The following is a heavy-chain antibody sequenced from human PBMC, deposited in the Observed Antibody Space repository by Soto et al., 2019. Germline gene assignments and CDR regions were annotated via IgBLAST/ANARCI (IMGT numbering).Heavy chain of an antibody. CDR3: TTAGGQPTDYDFWSGYYLPFDY. J-gene: IGHJ4*02. CDR2: IKSKTDGGTT. D-gene: IGHD3-3*01. CDR1: GFTFSNAW. Sequence: GGSLRLSCAASGFTFSNAWMNWVRQAPGKGLEWVGRIKSKTDGGTTDYAAPVKGRFTISRDDSKNTLYLQMNSLKTEDTAVYYCTTAGGQPTDYDFWSGYYLPFDYWGQGTLVTVSS. V-gene: IGHV3-15*07.